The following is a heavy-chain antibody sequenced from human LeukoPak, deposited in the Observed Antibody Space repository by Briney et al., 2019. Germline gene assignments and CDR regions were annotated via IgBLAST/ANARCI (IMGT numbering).Heavy chain of an antibody. V-gene: IGHV1-18*01. CDR1: GYTFNNYG. CDR2: ISTYSGNT. D-gene: IGHD3-10*01. Sequence: ASVKVSCKASGYTFNNYGISWMRQAPGQGLEWMGWISTYSGNTNYARNLQGRVTMTTDTSTTTAYMELRSLRSDDTAVYYCARGGVTNWLDSWGQGPLVTVSS. J-gene: IGHJ5*01. CDR3: ARGGVTNWLDS.